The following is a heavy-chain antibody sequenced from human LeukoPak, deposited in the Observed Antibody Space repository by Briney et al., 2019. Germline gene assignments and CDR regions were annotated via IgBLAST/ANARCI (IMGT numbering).Heavy chain of an antibody. V-gene: IGHV4-39*01. CDR1: GGSISSSSYY. Sequence: SETLSLTCTVSGGSISSSSYYWGWIRQPPGKGLEWIGSIYYSGSTYCNPSLKSRVTISVDTSKNQFSLKLSSVTAADTAVYYCASVGYSYGRRADYWGQGTLVTVSS. CDR2: IYYSGST. D-gene: IGHD5-18*01. CDR3: ASVGYSYGRRADY. J-gene: IGHJ4*02.